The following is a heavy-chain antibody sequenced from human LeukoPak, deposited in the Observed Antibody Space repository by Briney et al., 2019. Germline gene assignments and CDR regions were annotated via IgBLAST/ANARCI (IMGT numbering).Heavy chain of an antibody. Sequence: SETLSLTCTVSGGSISGSSYYWGWIRQPPGKGLEWIGRIYYSGSTYYNPSFKSRVTISVDTSKNQFSLKLSSVTAAATAVYYCARVSWPYCGGDCYPGLWDWGQGTLVTVSS. CDR3: ARVSWPYCGGDCYPGLWD. CDR1: GGSISGSSYY. V-gene: IGHV4-39*01. D-gene: IGHD2-21*01. J-gene: IGHJ4*02. CDR2: IYYSGST.